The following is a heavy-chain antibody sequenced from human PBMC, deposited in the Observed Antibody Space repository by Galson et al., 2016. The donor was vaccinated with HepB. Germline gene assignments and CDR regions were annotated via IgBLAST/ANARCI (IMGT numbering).Heavy chain of an antibody. V-gene: IGHV5-51*01. Sequence: QSGAEVKKPGESLKISCKASGYSFTTYWIGWVRQVPGKGLEWVGIIYPGDSDTRYSPSFQGQVTISADRSISTAYLQWSSLMASDTAMYYCARRKNYAPDYWGQGTLVTVSS. D-gene: IGHD1-7*01. CDR2: IYPGDSDT. CDR3: ARRKNYAPDY. CDR1: GYSFTTYW. J-gene: IGHJ4*02.